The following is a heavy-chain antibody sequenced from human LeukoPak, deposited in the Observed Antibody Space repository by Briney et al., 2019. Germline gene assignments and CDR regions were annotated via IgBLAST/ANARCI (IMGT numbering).Heavy chain of an antibody. CDR3: ARDSAGATGFDY. J-gene: IGHJ4*02. CDR2: INPSGGST. D-gene: IGHD1-26*01. Sequence: ASVKVSCKASGYTFTSYGISWVRQAPGQGLEWMGIINPSGGSTSYAQKFQGRVTMTRDTSTSTVYMELSSLRSEDTAVYYCARDSAGATGFDYWGQGTLVTVSS. V-gene: IGHV1-46*01. CDR1: GYTFTSYG.